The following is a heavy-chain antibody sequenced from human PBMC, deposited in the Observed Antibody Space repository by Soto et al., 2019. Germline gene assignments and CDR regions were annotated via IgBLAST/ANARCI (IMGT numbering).Heavy chain of an antibody. Sequence: SETLSLTCTVSGGSISSGGYYWSWIRQHPGKGLEWIGYIYYSGSTYYNPSLKSRVTISVDTSKNQFSLKLSSVTAADTAVYYCARKGNRAVASFYYWGQGTLVTVAS. CDR2: IYYSGST. J-gene: IGHJ4*02. D-gene: IGHD6-19*01. CDR3: ARKGNRAVASFYY. CDR1: GGSISSGGYY. V-gene: IGHV4-31*03.